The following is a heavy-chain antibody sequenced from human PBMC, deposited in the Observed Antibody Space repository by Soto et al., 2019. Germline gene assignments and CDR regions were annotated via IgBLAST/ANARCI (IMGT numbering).Heavy chain of an antibody. CDR3: ARESHDIEVEPVTVMGPFTWFDP. V-gene: IGHV1-69*06. D-gene: IGHD2-2*01. J-gene: IGHJ5*02. Sequence: SVKVSCKASGDTFSKYGISWVRQAPGQGLEWMGGFIPTFETTNYAQKFQGRVTITADKSTSTVYMELSSLRAADTAVYYCARESHDIEVEPVTVMGPFTWFDPWGQGTLVTVSS. CDR2: FIPTFETT. CDR1: GDTFSKYG.